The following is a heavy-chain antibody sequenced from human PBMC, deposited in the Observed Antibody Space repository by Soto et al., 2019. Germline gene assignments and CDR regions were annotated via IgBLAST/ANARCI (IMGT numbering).Heavy chain of an antibody. CDR1: GFIFSDQY. J-gene: IGHJ2*01. D-gene: IGHD1-26*01. Sequence: EGQLVESGGGLVQPGGSLRLSCAASGFIFSDQYMDWVRQAPGKGLEWVGRIRNKANSYTREYAASVKGRFTISRDDSMNSLYLQMNSLKTEATALYYYARDLAGAPYVDLWGRGTLFTVS. CDR2: IRNKANSYTR. V-gene: IGHV3-72*01. CDR3: ARDLAGAPYVDL.